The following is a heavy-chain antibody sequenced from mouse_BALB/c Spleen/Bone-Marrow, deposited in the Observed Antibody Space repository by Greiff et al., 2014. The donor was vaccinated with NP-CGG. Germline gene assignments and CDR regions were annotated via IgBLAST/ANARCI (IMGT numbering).Heavy chain of an antibody. J-gene: IGHJ2*01. CDR3: SRGGNTEAFDY. CDR1: GFTFSSFG. CDR2: LSSGNSTI. Sequence: EVQLVESGGGLVQPGGSRKLSCAASGFTFSSFGMHWVRQAPERGLEGVAYLSSGNSTIFHADTGKARFTISRDNPKTSLYLKIPSLRAEDTAIYYCSRGGNTEAFDYWGQGTTLTVSS. V-gene: IGHV5-17*02.